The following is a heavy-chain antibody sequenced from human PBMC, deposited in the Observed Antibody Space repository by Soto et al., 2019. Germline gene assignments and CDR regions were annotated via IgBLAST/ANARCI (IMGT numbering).Heavy chain of an antibody. D-gene: IGHD6-19*01. Sequence: PSETLSLTCFVPGYPITAGGYYWSWIRHHPGKGLEWIGSFYSSGSIIYNPSLRSRVSISGDTSSNQFSMSLTSVTAADTARYYCARMYSSGSGWFHPWGQGTLVTVSS. V-gene: IGHV4-31*03. CDR1: GYPITAGGYY. J-gene: IGHJ5*02. CDR3: ARMYSSGSGWFHP. CDR2: FYSSGSI.